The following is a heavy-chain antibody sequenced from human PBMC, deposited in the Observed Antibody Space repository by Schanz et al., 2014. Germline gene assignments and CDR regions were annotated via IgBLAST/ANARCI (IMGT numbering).Heavy chain of an antibody. CDR3: AREEGWGIAAAGPKHYYYGMDV. D-gene: IGHD6-13*01. V-gene: IGHV3-23*04. CDR2: ISHSGGSK. J-gene: IGHJ6*02. CDR1: GFTFITYT. Sequence: VLLVESGGGLVKPGGSLRLSCEASGFTFITYTMNWVRQAPGKGLEWVSSISHSGGSKYYADSVKGRFTISRDNSENTLYLQMNSLRAEDTAVYYCAREEGWGIAAAGPKHYYYGMDVWGQGTTVTVSS.